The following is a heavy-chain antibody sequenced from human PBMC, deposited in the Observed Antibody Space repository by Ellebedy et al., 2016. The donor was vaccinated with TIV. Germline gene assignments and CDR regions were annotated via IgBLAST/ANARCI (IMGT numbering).Heavy chain of an antibody. V-gene: IGHV1-3*01. CDR1: GYTFTNFG. D-gene: IGHD3-22*01. J-gene: IGHJ4*02. Sequence: AASVKVSCKASGYTFTNFGLHWVRQAPGQRLEWMGWINVGNGNTKYSQKFQSRVTFIRDTSASTAYMELSSLRSEDTAVYYCAREDSSAFDYWGQGTLVTVSS. CDR2: INVGNGNT. CDR3: AREDSSAFDY.